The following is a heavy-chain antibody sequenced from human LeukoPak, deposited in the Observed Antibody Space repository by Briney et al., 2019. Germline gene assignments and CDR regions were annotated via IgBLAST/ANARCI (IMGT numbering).Heavy chain of an antibody. Sequence: ASVKVSCKASGYTFTSYGISWVRQAPGQGLEWMGWISAYNGNTNYAQKLQGRVTMTTDTSTSTAYMELRSLRSDDTAVYYCARGRDCGGDCHAFFAYFDYWGQGTLVTVSS. J-gene: IGHJ4*02. V-gene: IGHV1-18*01. CDR2: ISAYNGNT. D-gene: IGHD2-21*02. CDR3: ARGRDCGGDCHAFFAYFDY. CDR1: GYTFTSYG.